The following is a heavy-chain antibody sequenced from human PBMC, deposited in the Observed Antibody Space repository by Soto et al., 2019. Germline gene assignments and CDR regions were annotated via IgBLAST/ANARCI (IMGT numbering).Heavy chain of an antibody. J-gene: IGHJ3*02. V-gene: IGHV5-51*01. CDR1: GYSFTSYW. Sequence: PGESLKISCKGSGYSFTSYWIGWVRQMPGKGLEWMGIIYPGDSDTRYSPSFQGQVTISADKSISTAYLQWSSLKASDTAMYYCARLGYYDFWSGYSSQDAFDIRGQGTMVTVSS. CDR3: ARLGYYDFWSGYSSQDAFDI. D-gene: IGHD3-3*01. CDR2: IYPGDSDT.